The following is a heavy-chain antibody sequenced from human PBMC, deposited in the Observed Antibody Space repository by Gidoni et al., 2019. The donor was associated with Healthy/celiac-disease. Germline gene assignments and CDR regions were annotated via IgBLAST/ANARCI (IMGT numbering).Heavy chain of an antibody. J-gene: IGHJ4*02. CDR2: IYYSVRT. CDR3: ARGSGYSSSWYYFDY. D-gene: IGHD6-13*01. CDR1: GGAISSYY. Sequence: QVQLQESGPGLVKPSETLSLTCTVSGGAISSYYWSWIRQPPGKGLEWIGSIYYSVRTNYNPSLKSRVTISGDTSKSQCSLKLSSVTAADTAVYYCARGSGYSSSWYYFDYWGQGTLVTVSS. V-gene: IGHV4-59*01.